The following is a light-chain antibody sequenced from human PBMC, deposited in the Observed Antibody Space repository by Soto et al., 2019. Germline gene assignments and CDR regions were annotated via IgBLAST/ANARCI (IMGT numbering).Light chain of an antibody. CDR1: QSVSSN. Sequence: IVMTQAPATLSVSPGERATLSCRASQSVSSNLAWYQQKPGQAPRLLIYGASTRATGIPARFSGSGSGTEFTLTISSLEPEDFAIYYCQQRSNWPPLITFGQGTRLEIK. CDR3: QQRSNWPPLIT. J-gene: IGKJ5*01. V-gene: IGKV3-15*01. CDR2: GAS.